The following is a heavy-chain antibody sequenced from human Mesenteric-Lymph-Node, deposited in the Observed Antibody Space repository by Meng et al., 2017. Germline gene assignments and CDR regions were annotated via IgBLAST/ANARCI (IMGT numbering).Heavy chain of an antibody. CDR3: AKDNDSSPSRGLNY. V-gene: IGHV3-21*04. Sequence: GESLKISCASSGFTFRSYNMNWVRQAPGKWLEWVSYISSNSFYIYYADSVKGRFTVFRDNAKNSLHLQMNSLRAEDTALYYCAKDNDSSPSRGLNYWGQGTLVTVSS. CDR1: GFTFRSYN. J-gene: IGHJ4*02. D-gene: IGHD6-6*01. CDR2: ISSNSFYI.